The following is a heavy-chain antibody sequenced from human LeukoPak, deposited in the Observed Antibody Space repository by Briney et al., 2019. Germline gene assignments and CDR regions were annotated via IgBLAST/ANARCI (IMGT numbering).Heavy chain of an antibody. CDR3: ATSSRLTTHDAFDI. CDR2: MNPDTEIT. D-gene: IGHD1-14*01. Sequence: ASVKVSCKAYGYTFTSYDLNWVRQASGQGLEWMGWMNPDTEITDYAQKFQGRVTMTRDTSISTAYMELSGLTSEDTAVYFCATSSRLTTHDAFDIWGQGTVVTVSS. V-gene: IGHV1-8*01. CDR1: GYTFTSYD. J-gene: IGHJ3*02.